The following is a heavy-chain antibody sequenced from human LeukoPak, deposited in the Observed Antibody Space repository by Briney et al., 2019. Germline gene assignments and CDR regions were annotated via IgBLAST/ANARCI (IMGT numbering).Heavy chain of an antibody. Sequence: GASVKVSCKAAGSTFTSYDINWVRQATGQGLERMGWMNPNSGNTGYAQKFQGRVTITRNTSISTAYMELSSLRSEDTAVYYCARGLYDFWSGYSPFDYWGQGTLVTVSS. CDR1: GSTFTSYD. V-gene: IGHV1-8*03. CDR3: ARGLYDFWSGYSPFDY. J-gene: IGHJ4*02. D-gene: IGHD3-3*01. CDR2: MNPNSGNT.